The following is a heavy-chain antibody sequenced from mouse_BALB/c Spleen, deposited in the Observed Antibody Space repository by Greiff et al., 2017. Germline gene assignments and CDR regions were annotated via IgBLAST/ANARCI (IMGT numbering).Heavy chain of an antibody. V-gene: IGHV5-12-2*01. D-gene: IGHD2-3*01. CDR1: GFTFSSYT. J-gene: IGHJ3*01. Sequence: EVHLVESGGGLVQPGGSLKLSCAASGFTFSSYTMSWVRQTPEKRLEWVAYISNGGGSTYYPDTVKGRFTISRDNAKNTLYLQMSSLKSEDTAMYYCARQGIYDGYVTYWGQGTLVTVSA. CDR3: ARQGIYDGYVTY. CDR2: ISNGGGST.